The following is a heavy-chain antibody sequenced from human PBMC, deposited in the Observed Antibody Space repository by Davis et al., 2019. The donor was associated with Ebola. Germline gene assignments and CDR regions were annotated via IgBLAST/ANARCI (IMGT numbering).Heavy chain of an antibody. CDR2: IKEDGSQT. J-gene: IGHJ6*02. D-gene: IGHD2-8*01. CDR3: ANPYLFCSKDVCSKFV. CDR1: GFTFGNYW. Sequence: PGGSLRLSCAASGFTFGNYWMSWVRQAPGKGLEWVANIKEDGSQTYYVDSVKGRFTISRDNAKSSLYLQMDSLRAEDTAVYYCANPYLFCSKDVCSKFVWGQGTPVTVSS. V-gene: IGHV3-7*03.